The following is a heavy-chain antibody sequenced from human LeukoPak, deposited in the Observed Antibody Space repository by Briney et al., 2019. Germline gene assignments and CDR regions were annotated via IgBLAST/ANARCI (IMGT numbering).Heavy chain of an antibody. CDR1: GGSISSSSYY. Sequence: SETLSLTCTVSGGSISSSSYYWGWIRQPPGKGLEWIGSIYYSGSTYYNPSLKSRVTISVDTSKNQFSLKLSSVTAADTAVYYCARDRYLDYSNYYPDYWGQGTLVTVSS. CDR3: ARDRYLDYSNYYPDY. V-gene: IGHV4-39*02. J-gene: IGHJ4*02. D-gene: IGHD4-4*01. CDR2: IYYSGST.